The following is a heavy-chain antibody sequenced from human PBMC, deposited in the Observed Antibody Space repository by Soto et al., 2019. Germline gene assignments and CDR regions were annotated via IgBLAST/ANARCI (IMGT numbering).Heavy chain of an antibody. CDR3: TTDLYYDFWSGAFDY. V-gene: IGHV3-15*07. D-gene: IGHD3-3*01. Sequence: EVQLVESGGGLVKPGGSLRLSCAASGFTFSNAWMNWVRQAPGKGLEWVGRIKSKTDGGTTDYAAPVKGRFTISRDDSKNTLYLQMNRLKTEDTAVYYCTTDLYYDFWSGAFDYWGQGTLVTVSS. CDR2: IKSKTDGGTT. CDR1: GFTFSNAW. J-gene: IGHJ4*02.